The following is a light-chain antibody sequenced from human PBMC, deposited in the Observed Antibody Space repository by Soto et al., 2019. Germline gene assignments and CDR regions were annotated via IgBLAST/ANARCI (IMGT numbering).Light chain of an antibody. CDR2: DAS. CDR3: QQRSNWPALT. CDR1: QSVSSY. J-gene: IGKJ4*01. Sequence: EIVLTQSPATLSLSPGERDTLSCRASQSVSSYLAWYQQKPGQAPLLLIYDASNRATGIPARFSGSGSGTDFTLTISSLEPEDFAVYYCQQRSNWPALTFGGGTKVEIK. V-gene: IGKV3-11*01.